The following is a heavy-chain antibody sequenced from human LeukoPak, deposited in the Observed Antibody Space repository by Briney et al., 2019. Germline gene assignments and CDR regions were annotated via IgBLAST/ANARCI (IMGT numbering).Heavy chain of an antibody. Sequence: GASVKVSCKVSGYTLTELSMHWVRQAPGRGLEWMGGFDPEDGETIYAQKFQGRVTMTEDTSTDTAYMELSSLRSEDTAVYYCATDPLPYCGGDCHSSYWGQGTLVTVSS. J-gene: IGHJ4*02. V-gene: IGHV1-24*01. CDR2: FDPEDGET. CDR3: ATDPLPYCGGDCHSSY. D-gene: IGHD2-21*01. CDR1: GYTLTELS.